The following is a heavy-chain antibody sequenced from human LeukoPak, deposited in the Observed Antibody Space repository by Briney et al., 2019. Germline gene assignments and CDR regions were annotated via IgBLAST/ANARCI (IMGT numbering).Heavy chain of an antibody. D-gene: IGHD4-17*01. CDR2: ISYDGSNK. J-gene: IGHJ6*02. CDR1: GFTFSSYA. Sequence: GRSLRLSCAASGFTFSSYAMHWVRQAPGKGLEWVAVISYDGSNKYYADSVKGRFTISRDNSKNTLYLQMNSLRAEDTAVYYCAKTPYGDYVAGMDVWGQGTTVTVSS. V-gene: IGHV3-30-3*02. CDR3: AKTPYGDYVAGMDV.